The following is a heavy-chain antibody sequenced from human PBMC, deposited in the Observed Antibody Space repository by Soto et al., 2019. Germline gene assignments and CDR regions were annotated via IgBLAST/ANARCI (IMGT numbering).Heavy chain of an antibody. D-gene: IGHD1-1*01. Sequence: EVQLVESGGGLVKPGGSLRLSCAVSGFTFNKVWMNWVRQAPGKGLEWVGRIKSKIDGGTTDYAAAVKGRFTITRDDSKDTLYLQMNSLKTEDTAAYFCTTGRDDLLYWGQGNLVTVSS. CDR3: TTGRDDLLY. CDR2: IKSKIDGGTT. CDR1: GFTFNKVW. J-gene: IGHJ4*02. V-gene: IGHV3-15*07.